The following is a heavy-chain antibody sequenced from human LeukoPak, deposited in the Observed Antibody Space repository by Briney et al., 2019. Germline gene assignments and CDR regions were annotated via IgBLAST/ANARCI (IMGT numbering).Heavy chain of an antibody. J-gene: IGHJ4*02. CDR3: AREAPYFDY. CDR2: IWYDGSNK. CDR1: GFTFSSYG. V-gene: IGHV3-33*01. Sequence: PGRSLRLSCAASGFTFSSYGMHWVRQAPGKGLEWAAVIWYDGSNKYYADSVKGRFTISRDNSKNTLYLQMNSLRAEDTAVYYCAREAPYFDYWGQGTLVTVSS.